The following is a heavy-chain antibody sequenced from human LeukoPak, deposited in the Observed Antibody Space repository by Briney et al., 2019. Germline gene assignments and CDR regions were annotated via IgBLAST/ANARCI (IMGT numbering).Heavy chain of an antibody. J-gene: IGHJ6*03. CDR3: ARRGYSYGLYYYMDV. D-gene: IGHD5-18*01. Sequence: GGSLRLSCAASGFTFSSYWMHWVRHAPGKGLVWVSRINSDGSRTSYADSVKGRFTISRDNAKNTLYLQMNSLRAEDTAVYYCARRGYSYGLYYYMDVWGKGTTVTVSS. V-gene: IGHV3-74*01. CDR2: INSDGSRT. CDR1: GFTFSSYW.